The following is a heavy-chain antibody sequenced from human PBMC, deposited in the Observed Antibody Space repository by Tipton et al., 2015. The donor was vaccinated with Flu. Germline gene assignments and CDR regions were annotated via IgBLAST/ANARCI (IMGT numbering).Heavy chain of an antibody. CDR3: ARRESRSGWYVDAVDI. Sequence: TLSLTCAVSGYSISSGYYWGWIRQPPGKGLEWSGSIYHSGSTYYNTSLKSRVTISVDTSNNQFSLKLSSVTAADTAVYSSARRESRSGWYVDAVDISGQGTMVTVSS. V-gene: IGHV4-38-2*01. CDR2: IYHSGST. J-gene: IGHJ3*02. CDR1: GYSISSGYY. D-gene: IGHD6-13*01.